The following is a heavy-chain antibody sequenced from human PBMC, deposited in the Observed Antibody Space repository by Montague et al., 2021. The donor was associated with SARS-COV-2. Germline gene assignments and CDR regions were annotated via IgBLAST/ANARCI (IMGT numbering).Heavy chain of an antibody. CDR3: AGADRGGNYASPIYAIDV. Sequence: SETLSLTCTVSGVSISSYYWTWIRQPPGKTLEWIGYVHYTGSTNFISSLKSRVTMSLDTSKNQFSLRLSSVTAADTAVYYCAGADRGGNYASPIYAIDVWGQGTTVTVSS. CDR2: VHYTGST. V-gene: IGHV4-59*04. CDR1: GVSISSYY. D-gene: IGHD4-23*01. J-gene: IGHJ6*02.